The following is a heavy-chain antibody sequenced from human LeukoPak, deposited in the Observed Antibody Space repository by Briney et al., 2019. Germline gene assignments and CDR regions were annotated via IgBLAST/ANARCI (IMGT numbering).Heavy chain of an antibody. D-gene: IGHD3-10*01. Sequence: SETLSLTCTVSGGSISTYYWSWIRQPPGKTLEWIGSIYSSGSTYYNSSLQSRVIIIIDTPKNHFSLTLSSVTAADTAVYYCARSDGYGLVDIWGQGTMVTVSS. V-gene: IGHV4-4*09. CDR1: GGSISTYY. CDR2: IYSSGST. J-gene: IGHJ3*02. CDR3: ARSDGYGLVDI.